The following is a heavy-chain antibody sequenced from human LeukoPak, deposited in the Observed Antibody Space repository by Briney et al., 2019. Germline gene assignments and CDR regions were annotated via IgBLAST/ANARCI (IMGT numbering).Heavy chain of an antibody. Sequence: SVKVSCKASGGTFSSYAISWVRQAPGQGLEWMGGILPIFGTANYAQKFQGRVTITTDESTSTAYMELSSLRSEDTAVYYCSRMDLGATAFDYWGQGTLITVSS. CDR2: ILPIFGTA. D-gene: IGHD1-26*01. CDR1: GGTFSSYA. V-gene: IGHV1-69*05. J-gene: IGHJ4*02. CDR3: SRMDLGATAFDY.